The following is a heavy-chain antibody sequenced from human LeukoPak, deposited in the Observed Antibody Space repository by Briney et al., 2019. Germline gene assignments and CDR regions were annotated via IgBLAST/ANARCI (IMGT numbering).Heavy chain of an antibody. D-gene: IGHD2-15*01. V-gene: IGHV4-30-4*08. CDR1: GGSISSGDYY. CDR3: ARAIYCSGGSCYLGKYYYYYMDV. J-gene: IGHJ6*03. CDR2: IYYSGST. Sequence: SQTLSLTCTVSGGSISSGDYYWSWIRQPPGKGLEWFGYIYYSGSTYYNPYLKSRVTISVDTSKNQFSLKLSSVTAADTAVYYCARAIYCSGGSCYLGKYYYYYMDVWGKGTTVTVSS.